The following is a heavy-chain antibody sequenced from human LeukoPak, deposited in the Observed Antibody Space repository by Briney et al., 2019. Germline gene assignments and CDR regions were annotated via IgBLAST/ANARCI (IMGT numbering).Heavy chain of an antibody. CDR1: GGSISSYY. D-gene: IGHD3-10*01. Sequence: SETLSLTCTVSGGSISSYYWSWIRQPPGKGLEWIGYISYKGSTNYNPSLKSRVTISVDTSKNQFSLKLSSVTAADTAVYYCARLVRTGSARFDYWGQGTLVTVSS. CDR3: ARLVRTGSARFDY. V-gene: IGHV4-59*08. CDR2: ISYKGST. J-gene: IGHJ4*02.